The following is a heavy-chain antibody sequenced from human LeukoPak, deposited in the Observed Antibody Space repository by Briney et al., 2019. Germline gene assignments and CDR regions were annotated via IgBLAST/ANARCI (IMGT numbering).Heavy chain of an antibody. CDR3: AISYRRSDQRFDY. J-gene: IGHJ4*01. CDR1: GFTFSSYW. V-gene: IGHV3-7*01. D-gene: IGHD1-26*01. Sequence: PGGCLRLSCAASGFTFSSYWMSWVRQAPGKGLEWVANIKQDGSEKYYVDSVKGRFTISRDNAKNSLYLQMNSLRAEDTAVYYCAISYRRSDQRFDYWGHGTLVTVSS. CDR2: IKQDGSEK.